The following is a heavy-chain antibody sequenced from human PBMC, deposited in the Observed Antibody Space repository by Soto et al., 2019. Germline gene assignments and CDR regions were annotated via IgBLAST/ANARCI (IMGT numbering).Heavy chain of an antibody. CDR3: AKDRYGDYVGGHFDY. D-gene: IGHD4-17*01. Sequence: QVQLVESGGGVVQPGRSLRLSCAASGITFSNHAMHWVRQAPGKGLEWVAVISDDGSNKNYADSVKGRFTISRDNSKNSLYLPMNSLRVEYTAVYYCAKDRYGDYVGGHFDYWGQGTLVPASS. CDR2: ISDDGSNK. V-gene: IGHV3-30*18. J-gene: IGHJ4*02. CDR1: GITFSNHA.